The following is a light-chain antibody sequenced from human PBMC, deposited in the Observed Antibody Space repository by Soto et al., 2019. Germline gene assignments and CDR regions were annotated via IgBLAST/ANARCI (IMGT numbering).Light chain of an antibody. CDR3: QQRSNWWT. CDR2: AAS. V-gene: IGKV3D-20*02. Sequence: EIVLTQSPGTLSLSPGERAALSCRASQSVSSKFLAWYQQKPGQAPRLLIYAASNRATGIPDRFSGSGSGTDFTLTISRLEPEDFAVYYCQQRSNWWTSGQGTKFDIK. CDR1: QSVSSKF. J-gene: IGKJ1*01.